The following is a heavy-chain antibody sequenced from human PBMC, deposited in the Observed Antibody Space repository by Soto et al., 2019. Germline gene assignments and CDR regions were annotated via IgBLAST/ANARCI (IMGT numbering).Heavy chain of an antibody. V-gene: IGHV1-18*01. CDR1: GYTFTSYG. Sequence: ASVKVSCKASGYTFTSYGISWVRQAPGQGLEWMGWISAYNGATNYAQKFQGRVTLTRDTSLSTGYMDLTRLTSDDTAVYYCARGRSLKWNWFDRWGQGTLVTVSS. CDR3: ARGRSLKWNWFDR. J-gene: IGHJ5*02. D-gene: IGHD2-15*01. CDR2: ISAYNGAT.